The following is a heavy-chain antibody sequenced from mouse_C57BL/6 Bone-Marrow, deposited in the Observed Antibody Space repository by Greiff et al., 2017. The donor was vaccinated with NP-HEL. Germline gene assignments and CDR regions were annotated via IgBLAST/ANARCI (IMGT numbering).Heavy chain of an antibody. CDR3: ARGEIYYGNWYYFDY. CDR1: GYTFTSYW. Sequence: QVQLQQPGAELVKPGASVKMSCKASGYTFTSYWITWVKQRPGQGLEWIGDIYPGSGSTNYNEKFKSKATLTVDTSSSTAYMQLSSLTSEDSAVYYCARGEIYYGNWYYFDYWGQGTTLTVSS. CDR2: IYPGSGST. V-gene: IGHV1-55*01. D-gene: IGHD2-1*01. J-gene: IGHJ2*01.